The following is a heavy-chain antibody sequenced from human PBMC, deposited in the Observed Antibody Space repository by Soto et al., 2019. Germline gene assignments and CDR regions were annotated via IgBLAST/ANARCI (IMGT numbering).Heavy chain of an antibody. V-gene: IGHV4-61*01. D-gene: IGHD6-19*01. CDR1: GDSVTSDSYY. J-gene: IGHJ5*01. CDR2: ILSSGGT. CDR3: AKGFSTGLYVDS. Sequence: QVQLQESGPGLVKPSGTLSLTCSVSGDSVTSDSYYWTWIRQPPGKTLECVGFILSSGGTSTNPSLRSLISMSVDTSKNQFSMRLSSVTAADTGVYFCAKGFSTGLYVDSWGRGAQVTVSS.